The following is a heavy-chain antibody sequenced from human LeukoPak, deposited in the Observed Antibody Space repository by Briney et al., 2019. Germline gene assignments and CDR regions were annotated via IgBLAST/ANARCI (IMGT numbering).Heavy chain of an antibody. V-gene: IGHV1-69*04. CDR1: GGTFSSYA. CDR3: ARIYRSRGYYDSRGYQKEDY. D-gene: IGHD3-22*01. Sequence: GASVKVSCKASGGTFSSYAISWVRQAPGQGLEWMGRIIPILGIANYAQKFQGRVTITADKSTSTAYMELSSLRSEDTAVYYCARIYRSRGYYDSRGYQKEDYWGQGTLVTV. CDR2: IIPILGIA. J-gene: IGHJ4*02.